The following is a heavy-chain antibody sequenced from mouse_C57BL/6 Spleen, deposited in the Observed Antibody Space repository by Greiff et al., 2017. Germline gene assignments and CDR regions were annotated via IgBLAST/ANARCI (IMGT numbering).Heavy chain of an antibody. CDR3: ARDASYYDYDPAWFAY. J-gene: IGHJ3*01. D-gene: IGHD2-4*01. CDR1: GFTFSDFY. Sequence: EVQVVESGGGLVQSGRSLRLSCATSGFTFSDFYMEWVRQAPGKGLEWIAASRNKANDYTTEYSASVKGRFIVSRDTSQSILYLQMNALRAEDTAIYYCARDASYYDYDPAWFAYWGQGTLVTVSA. CDR2: SRNKANDYTT. V-gene: IGHV7-1*01.